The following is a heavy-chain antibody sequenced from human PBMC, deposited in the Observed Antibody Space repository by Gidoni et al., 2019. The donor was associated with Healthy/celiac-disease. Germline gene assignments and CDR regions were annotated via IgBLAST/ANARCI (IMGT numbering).Heavy chain of an antibody. J-gene: IGHJ4*02. Sequence: QVQLVESGGGVVQPGRSLRLSCAASGFTFSSYGMHWVRQAPGKGLEWVAVIWYDGSNKYYADSVKGRFTISRDNSKNTLYLQMNSLRAEDTTVYYCARGGGSGWSIDYWGQGTLVTVSS. V-gene: IGHV3-33*01. CDR3: ARGGGSGWSIDY. CDR1: GFTFSSYG. CDR2: IWYDGSNK. D-gene: IGHD6-19*01.